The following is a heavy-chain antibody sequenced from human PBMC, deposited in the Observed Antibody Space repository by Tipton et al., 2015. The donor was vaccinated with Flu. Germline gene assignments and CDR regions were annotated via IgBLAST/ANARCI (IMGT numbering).Heavy chain of an antibody. CDR3: AKDSAP. CDR2: ISSDGSNK. V-gene: IGHV3-30*18. CDR1: GFPFSNYD. J-gene: IGHJ5*02. Sequence: SLRLSCAASGFPFSNYDMHWVRQAPGKGLEWVAVISSDGSNKFYGDSVKGRFTISRDNSKNTQHLQMHSLRAEDTAIYYCAKDSAPWGQGTLVTVSS.